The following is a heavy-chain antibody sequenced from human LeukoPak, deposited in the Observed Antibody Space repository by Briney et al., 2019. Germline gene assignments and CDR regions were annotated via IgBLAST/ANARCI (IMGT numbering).Heavy chain of an antibody. V-gene: IGHV1-69*06. CDR3: ARVPPHAAYYYYGMDV. Sequence: SVKVSCKASGGTFSSYAISWVRQAPGQGLEWMGGIIPIFGTANYAQKFQGRVTITADKSTSTAYMELSSLRSEDTAVYYCARVPPHAAYYYYGMDVWGKGTTVTVSS. CDR2: IIPIFGTA. CDR1: GGTFSSYA. J-gene: IGHJ6*04.